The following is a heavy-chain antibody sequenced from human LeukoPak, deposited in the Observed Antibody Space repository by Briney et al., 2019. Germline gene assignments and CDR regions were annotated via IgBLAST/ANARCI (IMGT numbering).Heavy chain of an antibody. CDR2: ISGSGGSP. D-gene: IGHD2-2*01. Sequence: GGSLRLSCATSGFTFSSCVMAXXRQAPGKXLXWXSSISGSGGSPYYADSVKGRFTISRDNSMNTLSLHMNSLRADDTAVYYCAKRDCSTTHCYGFDYWGQGTLVTVSS. J-gene: IGHJ4*02. CDR1: GFTFSSCV. V-gene: IGHV3-23*01. CDR3: AKRDCSTTHCYGFDY.